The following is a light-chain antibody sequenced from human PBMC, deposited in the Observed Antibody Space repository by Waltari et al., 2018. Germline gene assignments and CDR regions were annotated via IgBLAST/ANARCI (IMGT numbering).Light chain of an antibody. Sequence: QSVLTQPPSVSAAPGQKVTISCSGSSSNIGNNFVSWYQHLPGAAPKLLIFDSNKRPSGIPGRFSGSKSGTSATLGITGLQTGDEADYYCGTWDSSLSAGVFGGGTKLTVL. CDR3: GTWDSSLSAGV. CDR1: SSNIGNNF. J-gene: IGLJ2*01. CDR2: DSN. V-gene: IGLV1-51*01.